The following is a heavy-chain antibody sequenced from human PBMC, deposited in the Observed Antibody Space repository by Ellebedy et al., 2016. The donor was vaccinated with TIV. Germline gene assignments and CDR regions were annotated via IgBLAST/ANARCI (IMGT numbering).Heavy chain of an antibody. CDR1: GFSVSSSY. J-gene: IGHJ3*02. Sequence: GESLKISCAVSGFSVSSSYMNWVRQAPGKGLDWVSIIYRGGDIDYADSVKGRFTTSRDNSKNTLHLQMDSLRVEDTAVYYCAKEEGFYGSGRGAFNMWGQGTTVTVSS. D-gene: IGHD3-10*01. CDR2: IYRGGDI. V-gene: IGHV3-53*01. CDR3: AKEEGFYGSGRGAFNM.